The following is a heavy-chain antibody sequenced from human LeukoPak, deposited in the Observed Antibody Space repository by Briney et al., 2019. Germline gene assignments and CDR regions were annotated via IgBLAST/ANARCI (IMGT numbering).Heavy chain of an antibody. J-gene: IGHJ4*02. V-gene: IGHV3-15*01. D-gene: IGHD5/OR15-5a*01. Sequence: GGSLRLSCAASGFTFYNAWMSWVRQPPGKGLEWVARIKSKLHGGTSDYAAPGKGRFTISRDDSENTVYLQMNSLETDDTAVYYCTTSTSPGIDHWGQGTLVTVSS. CDR1: GFTFYNAW. CDR3: TTSTSPGIDH. CDR2: IKSKLHGGTS.